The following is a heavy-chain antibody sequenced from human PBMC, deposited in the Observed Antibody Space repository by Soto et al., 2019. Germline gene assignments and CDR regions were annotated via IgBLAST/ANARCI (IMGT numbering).Heavy chain of an antibody. CDR1: GYTFTSYA. V-gene: IGHV1-3*01. Sequence: QVQLVQSGAEVKKPGASLKVSCKASGYTFTSYAMPWVRQAPGQRLEWMGWINAGNGNTKYSQKFQGRVHITRDTPASTADRELCSLRSEDTAVYYCARDLGGWPDYWGQGTLVTVSS. J-gene: IGHJ4*02. CDR2: INAGNGNT. D-gene: IGHD2-15*01. CDR3: ARDLGGWPDY.